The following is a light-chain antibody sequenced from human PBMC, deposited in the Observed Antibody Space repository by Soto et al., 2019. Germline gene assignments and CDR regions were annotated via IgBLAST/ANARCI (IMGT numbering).Light chain of an antibody. CDR3: HYYNNDPWT. J-gene: IGKJ1*01. CDR1: QSIYSW. V-gene: IGKV1-5*01. CDR2: AAS. Sequence: DIQMTQSPSTLSASVGDRVTITCRASQSIYSWLAWYQQNPGKAPKLPIYAASNLESGVPSRFSGSGSAIEMTLTTSSLQADDFATYYCHYYNNDPWTFGLGGQVESK.